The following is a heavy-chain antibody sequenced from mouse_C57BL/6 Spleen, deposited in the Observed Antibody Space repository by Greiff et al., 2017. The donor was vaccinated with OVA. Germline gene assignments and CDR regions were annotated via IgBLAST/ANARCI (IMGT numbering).Heavy chain of an antibody. J-gene: IGHJ1*03. CDR3: ARSDDYGSYWYFDV. CDR2: INPGSGGT. V-gene: IGHV1-54*01. CDR1: GYAFTNYL. Sequence: VMLVESGAELVRPGTSVKVSCKASGYAFTNYLIEWVKQRPGQGLEWIGVINPGSGGTNYNEKFKGKATLTADKSSSTAYMQLSSLTSEDSAVYFCARSDDYGSYWYFDVWGTGTTVTVSS. D-gene: IGHD2-4*01.